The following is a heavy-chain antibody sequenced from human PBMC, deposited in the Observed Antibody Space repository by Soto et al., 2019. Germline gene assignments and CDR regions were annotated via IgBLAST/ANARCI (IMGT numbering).Heavy chain of an antibody. D-gene: IGHD3-22*01. CDR2: IYYSGST. CDR1: DGSISNYY. J-gene: IGHJ4*02. Sequence: SETLSLTCTVSDGSISNYYWSWIRHPPGKKLEWIGYIYYSGSTNYNPSLKSRVTISVDTSKNQFSLKLSSVTAADTAVYYCARGGDSSGYHSDYFDYWGQGTLVTVSS. V-gene: IGHV4-59*01. CDR3: ARGGDSSGYHSDYFDY.